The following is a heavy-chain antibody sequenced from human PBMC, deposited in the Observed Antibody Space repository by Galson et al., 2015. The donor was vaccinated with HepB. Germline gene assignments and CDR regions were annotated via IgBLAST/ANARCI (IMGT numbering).Heavy chain of an antibody. CDR2: INAGNGNT. CDR1: GYTFTSYA. J-gene: IGHJ6*02. Sequence: SVKVSCKASGYTFTSYAMHWVRQAPGQRLEWMGWINAGNGNTKYSQKFQGRVTITRDTSASTAYMELSSLRSEDTAVYYCARGSISSSWGTYYYYYGMDVWGQGTTVTVSS. CDR3: ARGSISSSWGTYYYYYGMDV. V-gene: IGHV1-3*01. D-gene: IGHD6-13*01.